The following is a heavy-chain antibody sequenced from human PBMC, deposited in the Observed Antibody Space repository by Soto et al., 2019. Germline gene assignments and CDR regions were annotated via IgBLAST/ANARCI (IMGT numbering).Heavy chain of an antibody. CDR3: ARDQCFWSGNSYYYYMDF. CDR1: GGSISSGGYY. CDR2: IYYSGST. D-gene: IGHD3-3*01. V-gene: IGHV4-31*03. Sequence: SETLSLTCTVSGGSISSGGYYWSWIRQHPGKGLEWIGYIYYSGSTYYNPSLKSRVTISVDTSKNQFSLKLSSVTVADTAVYYCARDQCFWSGNSYYYYMDFWGKGTTVTV. J-gene: IGHJ6*03.